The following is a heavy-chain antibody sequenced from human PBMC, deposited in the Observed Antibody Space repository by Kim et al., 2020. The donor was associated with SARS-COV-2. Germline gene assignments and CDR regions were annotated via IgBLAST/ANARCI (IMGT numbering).Heavy chain of an antibody. CDR1: GFTFSNAW. Sequence: GGSLRLSCAASGFTFSNAWMSWVRQAPGKGLEWVGRIKSKTDGGTTDYAAPVKGRFTISRDDSKNTLYLQMNSLKTEDTAVYYCTTGHGGYDFWSGYYELYYYGMDVWGQGTTVTVSS. CDR2: IKSKTDGGTT. CDR3: TTGHGGYDFWSGYYELYYYGMDV. D-gene: IGHD3-3*01. J-gene: IGHJ6*02. V-gene: IGHV3-15*01.